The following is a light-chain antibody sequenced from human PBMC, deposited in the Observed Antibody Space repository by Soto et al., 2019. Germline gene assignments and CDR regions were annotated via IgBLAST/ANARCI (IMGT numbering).Light chain of an antibody. CDR1: QSLLYSNGHTY. Sequence: EVVLTQSPLSQSVTLGQPASISCKCSQSLLYSNGHTYLTWFHQRPGQPPRRLIYEVSNRDSGVPDRFSGSGSGTDFTLRISRVEVEDVGIYYCMQGTHWPLTFGGGTKVEIK. CDR3: MQGTHWPLT. V-gene: IGKV2-30*01. CDR2: EVS. J-gene: IGKJ4*01.